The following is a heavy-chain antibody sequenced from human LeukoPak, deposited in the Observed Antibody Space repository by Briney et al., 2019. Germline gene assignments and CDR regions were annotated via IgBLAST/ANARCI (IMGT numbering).Heavy chain of an antibody. J-gene: IGHJ6*02. CDR3: ARSSNIAVAGPYYYYGMYV. D-gene: IGHD6-19*01. CDR2: INPNSGGT. Sequence: ASVKVSCKASGYTFTVYYMRWVRQAPGQGLEWMGWINPNSGGTNYAQKFQGRVTMTRDTSISTAYMELSRLRSDDTAVYYCARSSNIAVAGPYYYYGMYVWGQGTTFTVSS. V-gene: IGHV1-2*02. CDR1: GYTFTVYY.